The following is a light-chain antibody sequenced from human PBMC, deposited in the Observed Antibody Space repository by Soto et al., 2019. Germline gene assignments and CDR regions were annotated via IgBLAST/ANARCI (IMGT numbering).Light chain of an antibody. V-gene: IGKV3-15*01. CDR1: EGLFGF. CDR3: QSYNDWPFA. Sequence: DIVLTQSPATLSVSPGDTVTLSCRASEGLFGFLAWYQQKPCQAPRLLMYGVSTRATGIPASFSGGGSATDFTLTISSLQSEDSAFYFCQSYNDWPFASGLGTRLEI. CDR2: GVS. J-gene: IGKJ2*01.